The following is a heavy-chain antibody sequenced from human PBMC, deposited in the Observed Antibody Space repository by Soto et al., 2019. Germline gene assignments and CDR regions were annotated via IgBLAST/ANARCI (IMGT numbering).Heavy chain of an antibody. D-gene: IGHD3-3*01. CDR1: GFTFSSYA. V-gene: IGHV3-30-3*01. J-gene: IGHJ4*02. CDR2: ISYDGSNK. CDR3: ARDQATIFGVVIPSFDY. Sequence: GGSLRLSCAASGFTFSSYAMHWVRQAPGKGLEWVAVISYDGSNKYYADSVKGRFTISRDNSKNTLYLQMNSLRAEDTAVYYCARDQATIFGVVIPSFDYWGQGTLVTVSS.